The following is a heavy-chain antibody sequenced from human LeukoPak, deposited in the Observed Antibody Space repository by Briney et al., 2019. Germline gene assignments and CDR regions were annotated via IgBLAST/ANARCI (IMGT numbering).Heavy chain of an antibody. CDR2: IWYDGTNK. CDR3: ARTRYNSGGGDY. V-gene: IGHV3-33*01. J-gene: IGHJ4*02. CDR1: GFTFSDYG. D-gene: IGHD6-19*01. Sequence: PGGPLRLSCAASGFTFSDYGMHWARQAPGKGLEWVAVIWYDGTNKYYADSVEGRFTISRDNSKNTLYLQMNSLRAEDTAVYYCARTRYNSGGGDYWGQGTRVTVSP.